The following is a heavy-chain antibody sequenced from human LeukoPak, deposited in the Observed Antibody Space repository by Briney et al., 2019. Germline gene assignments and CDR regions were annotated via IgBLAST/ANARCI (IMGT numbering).Heavy chain of an antibody. J-gene: IGHJ6*02. CDR2: ISGAADDT. D-gene: IGHD5-24*01. V-gene: IGHV3-23*01. CDR1: GFTFSSYA. CDR3: AKVRSNWYFYYGMDV. Sequence: GGSLRLSCAASGFTFSSYAMSWVRQAPGEGLEWVSAISGAADDTYYADSLKGRFLISRDNSKNTLYLQMNSLRAEDTAAYYCAKVRSNWYFYYGMDVWGQGTTVTVAS.